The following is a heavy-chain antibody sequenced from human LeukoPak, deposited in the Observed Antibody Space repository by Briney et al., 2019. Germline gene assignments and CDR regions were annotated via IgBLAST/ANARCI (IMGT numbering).Heavy chain of an antibody. Sequence: GASVKVSCKASGYTFTRYYMHWVRQAPGQGLEWMGIINLSGGSTSYAQKFQGRVTMTMDMSTSTVYMELSSLRSEDTAVYYCAREGGIARPPYLYYYIDVWGKGTTVTVSS. D-gene: IGHD6-6*01. J-gene: IGHJ6*03. CDR2: INLSGGST. CDR3: AREGGIARPPYLYYYIDV. V-gene: IGHV1-46*01. CDR1: GYTFTRYY.